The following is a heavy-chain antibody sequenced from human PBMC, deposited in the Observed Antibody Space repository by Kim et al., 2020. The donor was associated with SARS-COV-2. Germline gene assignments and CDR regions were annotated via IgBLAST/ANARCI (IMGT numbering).Heavy chain of an antibody. J-gene: IGHJ6*02. CDR2: ISWNSGSI. D-gene: IGHD3-22*01. CDR1: GFTFGDYA. Sequence: GGSLRLSCAASGFTFGDYAMHWVRQAPGKGLEWVSGISWNSGSIGYADSVKGRFTISRDNAKNSLYLQMNSLRAEDTALYYCAKALDLLYYDSSGYYEPDYYYYYGMDVWGQGTTVTVSS. CDR3: AKALDLLYYDSSGYYEPDYYYYYGMDV. V-gene: IGHV3-9*01.